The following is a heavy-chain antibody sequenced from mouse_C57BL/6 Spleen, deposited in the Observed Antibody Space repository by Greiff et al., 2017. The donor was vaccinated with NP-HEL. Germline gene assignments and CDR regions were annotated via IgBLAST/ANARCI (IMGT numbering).Heavy chain of an antibody. CDR3: ARRYYGSSYETWFAY. V-gene: IGHV5-6*01. Sequence: VQLKESGGDLVKPGGSLKLSCAASGFTFSSYGMSWVRQTPDKRLEWVATISSGGSYTYYPDSVKGRFTISRDNAKNTLYLQMSSLKSEDTAMYYCARRYYGSSYETWFAYWGQGTLVTVSA. D-gene: IGHD1-1*01. J-gene: IGHJ3*01. CDR1: GFTFSSYG. CDR2: ISSGGSYT.